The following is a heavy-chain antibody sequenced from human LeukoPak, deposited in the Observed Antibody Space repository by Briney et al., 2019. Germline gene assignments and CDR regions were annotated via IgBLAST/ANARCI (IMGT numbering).Heavy chain of an antibody. CDR1: GFTFSSYG. D-gene: IGHD4-23*01. V-gene: IGHV3-30*02. J-gene: IGHJ4*02. CDR2: IRYDGSNK. Sequence: GGSLRLSCAASGFTFSSYGMHWVRQAPGKGLEWVAFIRYDGSNKYYADSVKGRFTISRDNSKNTLYLQMNSLRAEDTAVYYCANLMGYGGNSESFGYWGQGTLVTVSS. CDR3: ANLMGYGGNSESFGY.